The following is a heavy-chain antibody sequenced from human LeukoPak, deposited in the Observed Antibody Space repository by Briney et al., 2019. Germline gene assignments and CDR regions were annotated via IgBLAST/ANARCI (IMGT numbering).Heavy chain of an antibody. CDR3: ARVGVERITMMKWRWFDP. D-gene: IGHD3-22*01. Sequence: SETLSLTCAVYGGSFSGYYWSWIRQPPGKGLEWIGEINHSGSTNYSPSLKSRVTISVDTSKNQFSLKLSSVTAADTAVYYCARVGVERITMMKWRWFDPWGQGTLVTVSS. CDR1: GGSFSGYY. J-gene: IGHJ5*02. V-gene: IGHV4-34*01. CDR2: INHSGST.